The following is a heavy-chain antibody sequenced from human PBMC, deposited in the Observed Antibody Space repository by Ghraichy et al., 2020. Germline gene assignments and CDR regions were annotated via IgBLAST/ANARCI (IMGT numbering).Heavy chain of an antibody. V-gene: IGHV4-34*01. J-gene: IGHJ4*02. CDR1: GGSFSRYY. CDR2: INHGGST. Sequence: SETLSLTCAVHGGSFSRYYWTWIRQPPGKGLEWIGEINHGGSTNYNPSLKSRVIISIDTSGRQLSLNLTSVTAADTAVYYCVRDASYSGSGRLPDSWGQGTLVTVSS. D-gene: IGHD3-10*01. CDR3: VRDASYSGSGRLPDS.